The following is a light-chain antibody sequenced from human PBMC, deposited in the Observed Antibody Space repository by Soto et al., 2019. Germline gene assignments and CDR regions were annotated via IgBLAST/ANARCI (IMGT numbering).Light chain of an antibody. CDR3: SSYAGSSWV. V-gene: IGLV2-8*01. Sequence: QSVLTQPPSASGSPGQSVTISCTGTSSDVGAYNYVSWYHQHPGKAPKLMIYDVSKRPSGVTYRFSGSKSGNAASLTVSGLQGEDEADYYCSSYAGSSWVFGGGTKLTVL. CDR2: DVS. J-gene: IGLJ3*02. CDR1: SSDVGAYNY.